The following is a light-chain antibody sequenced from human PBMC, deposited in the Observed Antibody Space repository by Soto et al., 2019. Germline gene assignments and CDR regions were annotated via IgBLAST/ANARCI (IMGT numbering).Light chain of an antibody. CDR3: QTWGSGIVV. CDR1: SGHSNYA. CDR2: LNSDGSH. J-gene: IGLJ2*01. Sequence: QLVLTQSPSASASLGASVKLTCTLSSGHSNYAIAWHQQQSEKGPRYLMKLNSDGSHSKGDGIPDRFSGSSSGAERYLTISSFQSEDEADYYSQTWGSGIVVFGGGTKLTVL. V-gene: IGLV4-69*01.